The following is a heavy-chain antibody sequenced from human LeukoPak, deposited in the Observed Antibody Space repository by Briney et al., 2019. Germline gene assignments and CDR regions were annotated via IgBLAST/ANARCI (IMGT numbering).Heavy chain of an antibody. V-gene: IGHV4-4*07. CDR1: GGSISSYY. J-gene: IGHJ5*02. Sequence: PSETLSLTCSVSGGSISSYYWSWIRQPAGKGLEWIGHIYTSGTTNYNPSIRSRVTMSVDTSKNQFSLMLTSVTAADTAVYYCARVYYSRFDPWGQGTLVTVSS. CDR2: IYTSGTT. D-gene: IGHD2-21*01. CDR3: ARVYYSRFDP.